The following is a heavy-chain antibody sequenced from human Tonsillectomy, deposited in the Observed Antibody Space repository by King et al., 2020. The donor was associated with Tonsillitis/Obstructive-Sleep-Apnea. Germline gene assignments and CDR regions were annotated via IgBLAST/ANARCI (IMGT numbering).Heavy chain of an antibody. D-gene: IGHD2-15*01. CDR1: GFTFSNAW. CDR2: IKRKTDGETT. Sequence: ERQLVQSGGGLVKPGGSLRLSCAASGFTFSNAWMNWVRQAPGKGLEWVGRIKRKTDGETTDYAAPVKGRFTISRDDSKNTLYLQMISLKTEDTAVYYCSTDKYCSGASCYFAFDIWGKGTMVTVSS. J-gene: IGHJ3*02. V-gene: IGHV3-15*01. CDR3: STDKYCSGASCYFAFDI.